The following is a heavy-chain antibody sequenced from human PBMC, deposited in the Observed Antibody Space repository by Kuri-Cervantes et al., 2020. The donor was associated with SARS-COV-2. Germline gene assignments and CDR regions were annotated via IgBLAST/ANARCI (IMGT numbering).Heavy chain of an antibody. CDR3: AREGSDYGDPFDY. CDR1: GFTFSSYA. CDR2: ISYDGSNK. D-gene: IGHD4-17*01. J-gene: IGHJ4*02. Sequence: GGSLRLSCAASGFTFSSYAMHWVRQAPGKGLEWVAVISYDGSNKYYADSEKGRFTISRDNSKNTLYLQMNSLRAEDTAVYYCAREGSDYGDPFDYWGQGTLVTVSS. V-gene: IGHV3-30*04.